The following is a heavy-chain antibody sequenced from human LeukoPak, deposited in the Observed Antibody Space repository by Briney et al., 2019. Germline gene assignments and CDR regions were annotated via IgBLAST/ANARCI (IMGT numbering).Heavy chain of an antibody. J-gene: IGHJ4*02. CDR2: ISWNSGSI. Sequence: GGSLRLSCAASGFTFDDYTMHWVRQAPGKGLEWVSGISWNSGSIGYADSVKGRFTISRDNAKNSLYLQMNSLRGEGTALYYCAKDLGPSSSWFDYWGQGTLVTVSS. CDR1: GFTFDDYT. CDR3: AKDLGPSSSWFDY. D-gene: IGHD6-13*01. V-gene: IGHV3-9*01.